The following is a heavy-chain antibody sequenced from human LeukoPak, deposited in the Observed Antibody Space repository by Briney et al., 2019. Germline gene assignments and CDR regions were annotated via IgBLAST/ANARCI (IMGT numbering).Heavy chain of an antibody. CDR3: ARAYSSSWYTYYYYYYMDV. CDR1: GYTFTSYC. V-gene: IGHV1-8*02. J-gene: IGHJ6*03. CDR2: MNPNSGNT. D-gene: IGHD6-13*01. Sequence: GASVTVSCKASGYTFTSYCISWVRQATGQGLEWMGWMNPNSGNTGYAQKFQGRVTMTRNTSISTAYMELSSLRSEDTAVYYCARAYSSSWYTYYYYYYMDVWGKGTTVTISS.